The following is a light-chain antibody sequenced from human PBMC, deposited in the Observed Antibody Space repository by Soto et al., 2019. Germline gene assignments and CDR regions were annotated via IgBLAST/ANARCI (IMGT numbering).Light chain of an antibody. CDR2: DVS. CDR1: NSDVGGYNY. CDR3: SSYTSSSPL. J-gene: IGLJ1*01. V-gene: IGLV2-14*01. Sequence: QSALTQPASVSGSPGQSITISCTGTNSDVGGYNYVSWYQQHPGKAPKLMIYDVSNRPSGVSNRFSGSKSGNTASLTISGLQAEDEADYYCSSYTSSSPLFGTGTKVTVL.